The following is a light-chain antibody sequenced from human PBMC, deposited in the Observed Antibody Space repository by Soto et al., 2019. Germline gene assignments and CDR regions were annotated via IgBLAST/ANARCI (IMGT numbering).Light chain of an antibody. CDR2: YDD. CDR1: SSNIGNNA. CDR3: ASWDDTLSGVG. J-gene: IGLJ3*02. Sequence: QSVLTQPPSVSGAPGQRVTISCSGSSSNIGNNAVNWYQQLHGKAHRALIYYDDLLPSGVSKRFSGSKSGTSVSLAISGLQSDDEADYYCASWDDTLSGVGFGGGTKLTVL. V-gene: IGLV1-36*01.